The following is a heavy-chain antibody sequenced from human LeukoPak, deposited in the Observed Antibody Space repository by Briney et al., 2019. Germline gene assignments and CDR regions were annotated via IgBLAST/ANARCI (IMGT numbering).Heavy chain of an antibody. CDR3: ARDLSIAAAGMGDYFDY. D-gene: IGHD6-13*01. CDR1: GGSFSGYY. J-gene: IGHJ4*02. V-gene: IGHV4-34*01. Sequence: SETLSLTCAVYGGSFSGYYWSWIRQPPGKGLEWIGEINHSGSTNYNPSLKSRVTISVDTSKNQFSLKLSSVTAADTAVYYCARDLSIAAAGMGDYFDYWGQGTLVTVSS. CDR2: INHSGST.